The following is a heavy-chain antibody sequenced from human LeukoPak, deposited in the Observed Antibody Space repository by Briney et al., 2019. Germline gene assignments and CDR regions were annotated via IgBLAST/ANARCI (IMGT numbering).Heavy chain of an antibody. Sequence: SETLSLTCTVSGGSISSYYWSWIRQPPGKGLEWIGYIYYSGSTNYNPSLKSRVTISVDTSKNQFSLKLSSVTAADTAVYYCARDSGVYGMDIWGQGTTVTVSS. J-gene: IGHJ6*02. V-gene: IGHV4-59*12. D-gene: IGHD1-26*01. CDR2: IYYSGST. CDR3: ARDSGVYGMDI. CDR1: GGSISSYY.